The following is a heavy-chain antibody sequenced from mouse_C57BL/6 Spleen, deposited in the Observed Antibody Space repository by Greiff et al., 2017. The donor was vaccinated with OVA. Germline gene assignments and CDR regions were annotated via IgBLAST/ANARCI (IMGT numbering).Heavy chain of an antibody. Sequence: EVKLVESGPELVKPGASVKISCKASGYTFTDYYMNWVKQSHGKSLEWIGDINPNNGGTSYNQKFKGKATLTVDKSSSTAYMELRSLTSEDSAVYYCASYYGNPYALDYWGQGTSVTVSS. CDR2: INPNNGGT. D-gene: IGHD2-1*01. CDR1: GYTFTDYY. J-gene: IGHJ4*01. CDR3: ASYYGNPYALDY. V-gene: IGHV1-26*01.